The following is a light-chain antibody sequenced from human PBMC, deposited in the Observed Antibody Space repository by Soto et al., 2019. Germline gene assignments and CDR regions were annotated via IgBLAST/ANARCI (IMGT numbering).Light chain of an antibody. V-gene: IGKV3-15*01. CDR2: GAS. J-gene: IGKJ4*01. CDR1: QSVRSN. Sequence: EIVMTQSPATLSVSPGERATLSCMASQSVRSNLAWYQQKPGQSPRLLIYGASTRATGIPARFSGSESGTQFTLTISSLQSEDFAVYYCQHYNELPLTFGGGTKVDIK. CDR3: QHYNELPLT.